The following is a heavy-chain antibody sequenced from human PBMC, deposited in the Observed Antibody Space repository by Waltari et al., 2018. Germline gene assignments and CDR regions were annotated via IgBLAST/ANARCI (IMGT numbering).Heavy chain of an antibody. CDR1: GFTFSSYW. V-gene: IGHV3-7*01. Sequence: EVQLVESGGGLVQPGGSLRLSCAASGFTFSSYWMSWVRQAPGKGLEWVANIKQDGSEKYYVDSVKGRFTISRDNAKNSLYLQMNSLRAEDTAVYYCARDLMDRIAAASDYWGQGTLVTVSS. CDR2: IKQDGSEK. J-gene: IGHJ4*02. CDR3: ARDLMDRIAAASDY. D-gene: IGHD6-13*01.